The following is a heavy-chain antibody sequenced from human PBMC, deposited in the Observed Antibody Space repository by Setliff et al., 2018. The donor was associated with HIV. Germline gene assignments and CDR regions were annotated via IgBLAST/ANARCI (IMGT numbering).Heavy chain of an antibody. Sequence: PSETLSLTCTIFGGSIGTYYWTWIRQTQGKGLQWIGYISYSGTTDYNPSLKSRVTISLDKSENQLSLRLTSVTAADTAVYYCARAIDYSDVVYFYYIDVWGKGITVTVSS. J-gene: IGHJ6*03. CDR1: GGSIGTYY. D-gene: IGHD3-22*01. CDR3: ARAIDYSDVVYFYYIDV. V-gene: IGHV4-59*01. CDR2: ISYSGTT.